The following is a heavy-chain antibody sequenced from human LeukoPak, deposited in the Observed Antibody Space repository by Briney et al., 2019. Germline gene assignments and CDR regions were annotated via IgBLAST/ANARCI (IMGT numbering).Heavy chain of an antibody. Sequence: NPSETPSLTCTVSGGSISSYYWNWVRQPPGKGLEWIGNIYSSGSTDYNPSLKSRVTISLDTSKFQFSLKLSSVTAADTAVYYCARGAPIVATLDWGQGTLVTVSS. CDR1: GGSISSYY. D-gene: IGHD5-12*01. CDR2: IYSSGST. CDR3: ARGAPIVATLD. J-gene: IGHJ4*02. V-gene: IGHV4-59*12.